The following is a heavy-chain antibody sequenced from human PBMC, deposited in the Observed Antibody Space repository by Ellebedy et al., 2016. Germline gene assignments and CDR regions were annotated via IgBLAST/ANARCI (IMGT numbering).Heavy chain of an antibody. CDR2: IYYSGST. V-gene: IGHV4-59*01. CDR3: AREERQQWLGGPLYYFDY. J-gene: IGHJ4*02. CDR1: RGSISNYY. D-gene: IGHD6-19*01. Sequence: SETLSLTCTVSRGSISNYYWTWIRQPPGKGLEWVGYIYYSGSTNYNPSLKSRVTISVDTSKNQFSLKLSSVTAADTAVYYCAREERQQWLGGPLYYFDYWGQGTLVTVSS.